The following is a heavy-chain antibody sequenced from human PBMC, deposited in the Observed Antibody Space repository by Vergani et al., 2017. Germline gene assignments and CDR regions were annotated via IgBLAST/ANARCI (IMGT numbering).Heavy chain of an antibody. Sequence: QLQLQESGPGLVKPSETLSLTCTVSGGSISSSSYYWGWIRQPPGKGLEWIGSIYYSGSTYYNPSLKSRVTISVDTSKNRFSLKLSPLTAADTAVYYCAGGTWQYDFWSGYKTGYFDYWGQGTLVTVSS. CDR1: GGSISSSSYY. CDR2: IYYSGST. J-gene: IGHJ4*02. D-gene: IGHD3-3*01. CDR3: AGGTWQYDFWSGYKTGYFDY. V-gene: IGHV4-39*01.